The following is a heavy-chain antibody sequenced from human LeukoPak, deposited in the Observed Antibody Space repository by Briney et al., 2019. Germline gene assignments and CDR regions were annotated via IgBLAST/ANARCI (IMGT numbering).Heavy chain of an antibody. V-gene: IGHV3-23*01. Sequence: GGSLRLSCAASGFTFSSYAMSWVRQAPGKGLEWVSAISGSGGSTYYADSVKGRFTISRDNSKNTLYLQMNSLRAEDTAVYYCAKDLGLRYFDWPPISFDYWGQGTLVTVSS. CDR2: ISGSGGST. CDR3: AKDLGLRYFDWPPISFDY. J-gene: IGHJ4*02. D-gene: IGHD3-9*01. CDR1: GFTFSSYA.